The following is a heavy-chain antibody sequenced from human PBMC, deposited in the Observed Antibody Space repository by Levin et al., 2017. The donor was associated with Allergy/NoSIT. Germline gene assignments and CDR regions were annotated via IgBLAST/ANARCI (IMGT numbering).Heavy chain of an antibody. CDR1: GFTFSSYA. V-gene: IGHV3-30-3*01. D-gene: IGHD3-10*01. J-gene: IGHJ4*02. CDR3: ARGYYYGSGSYYRIDY. CDR2: ISYDGSNK. Sequence: GESLKISCAASGFTFSSYAMHWVRQAPGKGLEWVAVISYDGSNKYYADSVKGRFTISRDNSKNTLYLQMNSLRAEDTAVYYCARGYYYGSGSYYRIDYWGQGTLVTVSS.